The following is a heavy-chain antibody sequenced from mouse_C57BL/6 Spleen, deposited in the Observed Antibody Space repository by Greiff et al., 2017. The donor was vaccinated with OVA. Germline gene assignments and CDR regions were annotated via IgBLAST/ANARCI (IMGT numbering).Heavy chain of an antibody. V-gene: IGHV5-6*02. D-gene: IGHD3-1*01. CDR2: ISSGGSYT. J-gene: IGHJ2*01. Sequence: DVMLVESGGDLVKPGGSLKLSCAASGFTFSSYGMSWVRQTPDKRLEWVATISSGGSYTYYPDSVKGRFTISRDNAKNTLYLQMSSLKSEDTAMYYCARQDSGYGDYWGQGTTLTVSS. CDR3: ARQDSGYGDY. CDR1: GFTFSSYG.